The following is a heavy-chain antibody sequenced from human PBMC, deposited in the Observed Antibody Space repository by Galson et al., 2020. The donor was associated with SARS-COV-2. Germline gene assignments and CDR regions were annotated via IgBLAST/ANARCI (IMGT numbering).Heavy chain of an antibody. J-gene: IGHJ6*02. V-gene: IGHV1-18*01. Sequence: ASVKVSCKASGYTFTSYGISWVRQAPGQGLEWMGWISAYNGNTNYAQKLQGRVTMTTDTSTSTASMELRSLRSDDTAVYYCARDLFVVVAATHYYYYGMDVWGQGTTVTVAS. D-gene: IGHD2-15*01. CDR1: GYTFTSYG. CDR3: ARDLFVVVAATHYYYYGMDV. CDR2: ISAYNGNT.